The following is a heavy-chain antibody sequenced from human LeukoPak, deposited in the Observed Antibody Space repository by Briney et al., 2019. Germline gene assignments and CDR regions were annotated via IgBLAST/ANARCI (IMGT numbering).Heavy chain of an antibody. D-gene: IGHD5-24*01. J-gene: IGHJ4*02. Sequence: GGSLRLSCAASGFTFSNYWMSWVRQAPGKGPEWVGDIKTDGSDKYYVGSVKGRFTISRDNAKNSLYLQMNSLRAEDTAVYYCARESRDGYNWEFDYWGQGTLVTVSS. V-gene: IGHV3-7*03. CDR2: IKTDGSDK. CDR3: ARESRDGYNWEFDY. CDR1: GFTFSNYW.